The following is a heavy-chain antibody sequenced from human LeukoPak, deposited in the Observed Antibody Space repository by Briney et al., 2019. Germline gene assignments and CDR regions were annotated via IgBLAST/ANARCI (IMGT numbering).Heavy chain of an antibody. V-gene: IGHV3-74*01. Sequence: GGSLRLSCAASGFTFSSYWMYWVRQAPGKGPVWVSLISSDGSTTSYADSVKGRFIISRDNAKNTLYLQMNSLRAEDTAMYYCARRVPYDSSGYYPGGYYYMDVWGKGTTVTVSS. CDR1: GFTFSSYW. CDR3: ARRVPYDSSGYYPGGYYYMDV. D-gene: IGHD3-22*01. J-gene: IGHJ6*03. CDR2: ISSDGSTT.